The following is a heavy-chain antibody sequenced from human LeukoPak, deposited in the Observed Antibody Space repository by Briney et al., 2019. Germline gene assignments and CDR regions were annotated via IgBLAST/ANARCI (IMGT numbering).Heavy chain of an antibody. J-gene: IGHJ3*01. CDR2: IYYPGTT. D-gene: IGHD3-3*01. V-gene: IGHV4-59*02. CDR3: ARNQTSYDFWRESHNGSHQAFDV. CDR1: GDSVSSYY. Sequence: PSETLSLTCTVSGDSVSSYYWSWIRQPPGKGLEWIGYIYYPGTTNYNPSLESRVTLSVDTSKNQFSLPLNSVTAAEKAVYYWARNQTSYDFWRESHNGSHQAFDVWGQGTQVTVSS.